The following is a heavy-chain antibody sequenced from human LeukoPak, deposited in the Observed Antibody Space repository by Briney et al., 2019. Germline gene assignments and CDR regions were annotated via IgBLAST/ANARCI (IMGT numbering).Heavy chain of an antibody. CDR3: ARAISRHSDYEGSDY. J-gene: IGHJ4*02. CDR2: ISAYNGNT. CDR1: GYTFSGDY. D-gene: IGHD4-11*01. V-gene: IGHV1-18*04. Sequence: ASVKVSCKASGYTFSGDYMHWVRQAPGQGLEWMGWISAYNGNTNYAQKLQGRVTMTTDTSTSTAYMELRSLRSDDTAVYYCARAISRHSDYEGSDYWGQGTLVTVSS.